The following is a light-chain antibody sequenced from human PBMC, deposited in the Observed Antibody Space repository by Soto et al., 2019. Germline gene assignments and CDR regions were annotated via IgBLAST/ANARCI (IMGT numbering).Light chain of an antibody. CDR1: QSVRTD. J-gene: IGKJ4*01. V-gene: IGKV3-15*01. CDR2: AAS. Sequence: EIVMTQSPATLSVSPGERATLSCRASQSVRTDLAWYQQKPGQPPRLLIYAASTRATGVPARFSGSGSGTEFTLTISSLQPEDFATYYCQQANSFPLTFGGGTKVDIK. CDR3: QQANSFPLT.